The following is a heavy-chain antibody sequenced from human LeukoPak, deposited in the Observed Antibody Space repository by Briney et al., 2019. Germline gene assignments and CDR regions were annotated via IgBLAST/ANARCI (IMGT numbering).Heavy chain of an antibody. Sequence: ASVKVSCKASGYTFTSYGISWVRQAPGQGLEWMGWISAYNGNTNYAQKLQGRVTMTTDTSTSTAYMELSSLTSDDTAVYFCARSAEHCNNGVCFTDYYTDVWGKGTTVTVSS. CDR3: ARSAEHCNNGVCFTDYYTDV. CDR1: GYTFTSYG. D-gene: IGHD2-8*01. J-gene: IGHJ6*03. V-gene: IGHV1-18*01. CDR2: ISAYNGNT.